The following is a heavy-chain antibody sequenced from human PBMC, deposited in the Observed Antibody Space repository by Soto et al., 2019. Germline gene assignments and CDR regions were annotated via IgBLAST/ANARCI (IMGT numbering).Heavy chain of an antibody. CDR3: ASPGRYCSGGSCYQPIDY. V-gene: IGHV4-39*01. Sequence: QLQLQESGPGLVKPSETLSLTCTVSGGSISSSSYYWGWIRQPPGKGLEWIGSIYYSGSTYYNPSLKSRVTLSVDTTKHQSALTVSSVAAADTAVYYCASPGRYCSGGSCYQPIDYWGQGTLVTVSS. CDR2: IYYSGST. CDR1: GGSISSSSYY. D-gene: IGHD2-15*01. J-gene: IGHJ4*02.